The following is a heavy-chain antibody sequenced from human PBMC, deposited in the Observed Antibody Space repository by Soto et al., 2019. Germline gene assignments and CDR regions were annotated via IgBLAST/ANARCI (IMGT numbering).Heavy chain of an antibody. V-gene: IGHV3-43*01. Sequence: PGGSLRLSCAASGFTFDDYTMHWVRQAPGKGLEWVSLISWDGGSTYYADSVKGRFTISRGNSKNSLYLQMNSLRTEDTALYYCARSTQQLDRYFDYWGQGTLVTVSS. D-gene: IGHD6-13*01. CDR1: GFTFDDYT. CDR3: ARSTQQLDRYFDY. CDR2: ISWDGGST. J-gene: IGHJ4*02.